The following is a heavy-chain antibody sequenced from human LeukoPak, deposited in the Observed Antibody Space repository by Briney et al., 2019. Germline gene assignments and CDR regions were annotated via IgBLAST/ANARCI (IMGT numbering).Heavy chain of an antibody. CDR1: GGSISSSRYY. D-gene: IGHD1-20*01. Sequence: SETLSLTCTVSGGSISSSRYYWGWIRQPPGKGLEWIGSIYYSGSTYYNPSLKSRVTISVDTSKNQFSLKLSSVTAADTAVYYCARLGVNWNPPFDYWGQGTLVTVSS. V-gene: IGHV4-39*01. CDR3: ARLGVNWNPPFDY. CDR2: IYYSGST. J-gene: IGHJ4*02.